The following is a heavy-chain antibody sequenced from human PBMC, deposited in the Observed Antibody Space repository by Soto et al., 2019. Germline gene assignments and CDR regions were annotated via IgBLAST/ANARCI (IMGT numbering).Heavy chain of an antibody. CDR3: AKDLESSSSWITDAFDI. D-gene: IGHD6-13*01. CDR2: ISGSGGST. V-gene: IGHV3-23*01. J-gene: IGHJ3*02. CDR1: GFTFSSYA. Sequence: GGSLRLSCAASGFTFSSYAMSWVRQAPGKGLEWVSAISGSGGSTYYADSVKGRFTISRDNSKNTLYLKMNSLRAEDTAVYYCAKDLESSSSWITDAFDIWGQGTMVTVSS.